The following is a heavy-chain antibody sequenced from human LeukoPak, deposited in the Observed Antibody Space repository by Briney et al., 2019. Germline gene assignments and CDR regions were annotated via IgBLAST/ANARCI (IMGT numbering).Heavy chain of an antibody. CDR3: VRDTPYYCTNGVCFGAVDTEFDY. CDR2: ISAYNGNT. D-gene: IGHD2-8*01. Sequence: GASVKVSRKASGYTFTSYGISWVRQAPGQGLEWMGWISAYNGNTNYAQKLQGRVTMTTDTSTSTAYMELRSLRSDDTAVYYCVRDTPYYCTNGVCFGAVDTEFDYWGQGTLVTVSS. V-gene: IGHV1-18*01. J-gene: IGHJ4*02. CDR1: GYTFTSYG.